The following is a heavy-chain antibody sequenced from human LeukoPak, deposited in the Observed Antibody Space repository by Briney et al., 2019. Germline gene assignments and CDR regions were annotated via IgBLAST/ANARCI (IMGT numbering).Heavy chain of an antibody. V-gene: IGHV4-61*01. CDR1: GGSVSSGSYY. CDR2: IYYSGST. J-gene: IGHJ5*02. Sequence: SETLSLTCTVSGGSVSSGSYYWSWIRQPPGKGLEWIGYIYYSGSTNYNPSLKSRDTISVDTSKNQFSLKLSSVTAADTAVYYCARVRLLWFGEGYNWFDPWGQGTLVTVSS. D-gene: IGHD3-10*01. CDR3: ARVRLLWFGEGYNWFDP.